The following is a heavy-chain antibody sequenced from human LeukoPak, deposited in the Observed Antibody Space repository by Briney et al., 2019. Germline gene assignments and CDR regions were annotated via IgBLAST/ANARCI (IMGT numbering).Heavy chain of an antibody. D-gene: IGHD3-22*01. CDR2: RYYSGST. CDR3: ARQTYFYDSSGPRYFDL. CDR1: GGSISSGSYY. V-gene: IGHV4-39*01. Sequence: PSETLSLTCSVSGGSISSGSYYWGWVRQPPGKGLEWIGSRYYSGSTSYNPSLKSRVTVSVDTSKNQFSLNLSSVTAADTAVYYCARQTYFYDSSGPRYFDLWGRGTLVTVSS. J-gene: IGHJ2*01.